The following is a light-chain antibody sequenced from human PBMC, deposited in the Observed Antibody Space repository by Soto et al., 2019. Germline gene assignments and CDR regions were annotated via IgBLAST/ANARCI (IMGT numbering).Light chain of an antibody. J-gene: IGLJ1*01. CDR2: DVS. CDR3: CSYAGSYTFV. V-gene: IGLV2-11*01. Sequence: QSVLTQPRSVSGYPRQSVTISCTGSSSDVGGYNYVSWYQQHPGKAPQLIIYDVSKRPSGVPDRFSGSKSGNTASLTISGLQAEVEADYYCCSYAGSYTFVFGTGTKATVL. CDR1: SSDVGGYNY.